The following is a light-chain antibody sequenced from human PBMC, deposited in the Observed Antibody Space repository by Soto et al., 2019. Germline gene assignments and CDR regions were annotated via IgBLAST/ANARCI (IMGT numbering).Light chain of an antibody. CDR3: QKYNSAPT. V-gene: IGKV1-27*01. Sequence: DMQMTQSPSSLSASAGDRVSITCRASQGISNKLAWYQQKPGKAPNLLLYAASTLQSAVPSRFSGSGSGTHFTLTISSLQPEDVATYYCQKYNSAPTFGQGKRLEI. CDR1: QGISNK. J-gene: IGKJ5*01. CDR2: AAS.